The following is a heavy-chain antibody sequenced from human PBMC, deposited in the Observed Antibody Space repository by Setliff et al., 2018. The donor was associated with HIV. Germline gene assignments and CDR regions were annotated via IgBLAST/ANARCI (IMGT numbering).Heavy chain of an antibody. D-gene: IGHD6-13*01. CDR1: GGTFSSYT. CDR2: IIPILGIA. CDR3: ARVFYSSSWYNGWFDP. J-gene: IGHJ5*02. V-gene: IGHV1-69*02. Sequence: SVKVSCKASGGTFSSYTISWVRQAPGQGLEWMGRIIPILGIANYAQKFQGRVTMTRDTPISTAYMELSRLRSDDTAVYYCARVFYSSSWYNGWFDPWGQGTLVTVSS.